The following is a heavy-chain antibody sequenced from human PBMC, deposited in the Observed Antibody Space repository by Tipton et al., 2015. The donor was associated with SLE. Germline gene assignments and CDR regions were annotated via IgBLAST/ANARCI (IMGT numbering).Heavy chain of an antibody. V-gene: IGHV4-39*07. CDR2: IFYTGST. CDR3: ARRRYSCPSDS. Sequence: TLSLTCTVSDGSIRSTNYYWGWIRQPPGKGLEWIGSIFYTGSTYYNPSLKSRVSFSIDTSKHQFSLKLNSVTAADTAVYYCARRRYSCPSDSWGQGPLVTVSS. CDR1: DGSIRSTNYY. J-gene: IGHJ4*02. D-gene: IGHD2-15*01.